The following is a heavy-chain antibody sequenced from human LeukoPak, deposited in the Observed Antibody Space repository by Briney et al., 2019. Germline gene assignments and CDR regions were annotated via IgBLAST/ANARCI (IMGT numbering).Heavy chain of an antibody. CDR1: GGSISSGGYY. CDR3: ARVEVSPHGGYYQSPGHAFDI. CDR2: IYYSGST. Sequence: SETLSLTCTVSGGSISSGGYYWSWIRQHPGKGLEWIGYIYYSGSTYYNPSLKSRVTISVDTSKNQFSLKLSSVTAADTAVYYCARVEVSPHGGYYQSPGHAFDIWGQGTMVTVSS. J-gene: IGHJ3*02. V-gene: IGHV4-31*03. D-gene: IGHD2-2*01.